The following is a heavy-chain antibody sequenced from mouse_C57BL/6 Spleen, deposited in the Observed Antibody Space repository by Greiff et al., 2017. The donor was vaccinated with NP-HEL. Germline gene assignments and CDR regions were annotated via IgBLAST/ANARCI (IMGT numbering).Heavy chain of an antibody. CDR1: GYTFTDYY. CDR2: INPNNGGT. Sequence: VQLQQSGPELVKPGASVKISCKASGYTFTDYYMHWVKQSHGKSLEWIGYINPNNGGTSYNQKFTGKATLTVNKSSSTAYMELRSLTSEDSAVYYWARCPDYYSNYPDYWGKGTTLTVSS. CDR3: ARCPDYYSNYPDY. V-gene: IGHV1-22*01. J-gene: IGHJ2*01. D-gene: IGHD2-5*01.